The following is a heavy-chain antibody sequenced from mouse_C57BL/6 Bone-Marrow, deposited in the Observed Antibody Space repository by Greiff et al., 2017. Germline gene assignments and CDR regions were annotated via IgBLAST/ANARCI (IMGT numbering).Heavy chain of an antibody. CDR3: ARELWLRRGWGFDY. CDR2: IYPRSGNT. CDR1: GYTFTSYG. V-gene: IGHV1-81*01. D-gene: IGHD2-2*01. Sequence: QVQLKQSGAELARPGASVKLSCKASGYTFTSYGISWVKQRTGQGLEWIGEIYPRSGNTYYNEKFKGKATLTADKSSSTAYMELRSLTSEDSAVYFCARELWLRRGWGFDYWGQGTTLTVSS. J-gene: IGHJ2*01.